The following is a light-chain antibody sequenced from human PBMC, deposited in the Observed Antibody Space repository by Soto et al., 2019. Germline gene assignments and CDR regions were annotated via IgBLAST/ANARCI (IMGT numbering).Light chain of an antibody. J-gene: IGKJ1*01. Sequence: EIVMTHSPATLSVSPWEMATLSCRASQSVTTNLAWYQQTPAQAPRLLIYDASTRATGIPARFSGSGSGTEFTLTISSLQSEDFAIYYCQQYNNWPRTFGQGTKVDIK. V-gene: IGKV3-15*01. CDR3: QQYNNWPRT. CDR2: DAS. CDR1: QSVTTN.